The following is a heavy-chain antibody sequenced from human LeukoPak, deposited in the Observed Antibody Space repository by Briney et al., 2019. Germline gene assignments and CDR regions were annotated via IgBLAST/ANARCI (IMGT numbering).Heavy chain of an antibody. J-gene: IGHJ4*02. CDR1: GYTFTGYY. CDR3: ARDDGGGYSLFDY. V-gene: IGHV1-2*02. D-gene: IGHD5-18*01. Sequence: ASVKVSCKASGYTFTGYYMHWVRQAPGQGLEWMGWINPNSGGTNYAQKFQGRVTMTRDTSISTAYMELSRLRSDDTAVYYCARDDGGGYSLFDYWGQGTLVTVSS. CDR2: INPNSGGT.